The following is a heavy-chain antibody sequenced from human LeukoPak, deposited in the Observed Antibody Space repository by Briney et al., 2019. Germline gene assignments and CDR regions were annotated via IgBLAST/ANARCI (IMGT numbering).Heavy chain of an antibody. J-gene: IGHJ4*02. V-gene: IGHV1-18*01. D-gene: IGHD6-19*01. Sequence: GASVKVSCKASGYTFSNYGITWVRQAPGQGLEWMGWISAYNGKTNYAQKLQGRVTMTTDTSTNTAYMELRSLRSDDTAVYYCARDLKRLTSGWITAAAGDYWGQGTLVTVSS. CDR2: ISAYNGKT. CDR1: GYTFSNYG. CDR3: ARDLKRLTSGWITAAAGDY.